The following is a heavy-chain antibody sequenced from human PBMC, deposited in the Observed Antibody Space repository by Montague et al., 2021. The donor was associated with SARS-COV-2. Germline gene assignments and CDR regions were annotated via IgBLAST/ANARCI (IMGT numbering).Heavy chain of an antibody. Sequence: CAISGDSASSNSATWNWVRQSPSSGLEWLGRTYYRSKWYNDYAVSVRGRVTINPDTSKNQFSLQLNSVTPEDTAIYYCTSGREGNYNVMDVWGQGTTVTVSS. J-gene: IGHJ6*02. D-gene: IGHD1-1*01. CDR2: TYYRSKWYN. V-gene: IGHV6-1*01. CDR3: TSGREGNYNVMDV. CDR1: GDSASSNSAT.